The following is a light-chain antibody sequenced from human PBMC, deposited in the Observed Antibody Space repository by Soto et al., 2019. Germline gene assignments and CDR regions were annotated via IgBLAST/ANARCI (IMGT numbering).Light chain of an antibody. CDR1: QSIGSW. CDR2: KAT. V-gene: IGKV1-5*03. CDR3: QQNNDSQYT. J-gene: IGKJ2*01. Sequence: DIQMTQSPSTLSASVGDGVTITCRASQSIGSWLAWYQQKPGKAPKLLIYKATNLQSGVPSRFSGSGSGTDFRLTISSLQPVDSATYFCQQNNDSQYTFGPGTKLEI.